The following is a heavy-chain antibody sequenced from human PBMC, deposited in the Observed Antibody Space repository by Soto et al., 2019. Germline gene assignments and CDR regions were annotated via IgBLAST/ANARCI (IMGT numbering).Heavy chain of an antibody. J-gene: IGHJ6*02. V-gene: IGHV4-31*02. CDR2: INYRGTT. Sequence: SRVRQFTVKGLEWIGYINYRGTTYYNPSLRSRITMSVDTSKNQFSLNLSSVTAADTAVYYCARDHKWEGTAVWGQGTTVP. CDR3: ARDHKWEGTAV. D-gene: IGHD1-26*01.